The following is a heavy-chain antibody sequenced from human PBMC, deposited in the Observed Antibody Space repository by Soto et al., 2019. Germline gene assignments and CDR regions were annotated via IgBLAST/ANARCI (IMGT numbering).Heavy chain of an antibody. V-gene: IGHV1-69*13. CDR3: AREAPYCTSATCPKFYDMDV. D-gene: IGHD2-21*01. CDR2: IIPILNSP. CDR1: GGTFGIYA. Sequence: SVKVSCKASGGTFGIYAITCVLRAPVQWRDGLGGIIPILNSPAYAQKFQARVVITADEITNTAYMELNSLRFDDTAVYYCAREAPYCTSATCPKFYDMDVWGQGTTVTVSS. J-gene: IGHJ6*02.